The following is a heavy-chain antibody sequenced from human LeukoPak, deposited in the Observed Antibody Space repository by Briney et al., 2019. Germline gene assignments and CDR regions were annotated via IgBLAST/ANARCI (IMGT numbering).Heavy chain of an antibody. J-gene: IGHJ4*02. D-gene: IGHD2-2*01. CDR1: GGSFSGYY. Sequence: PSETLSLTCAVYGGSFSGYYWSWIRQPPGKGLEWIGEINHSGRTNYNPSLKSRVTISVDTSKNQFSLKLSSVTAADTAVYYCARTSGVDYCSSTSCYYDYWGQGTLVTVSS. CDR2: INHSGRT. V-gene: IGHV4-34*01. CDR3: ARTSGVDYCSSTSCYYDY.